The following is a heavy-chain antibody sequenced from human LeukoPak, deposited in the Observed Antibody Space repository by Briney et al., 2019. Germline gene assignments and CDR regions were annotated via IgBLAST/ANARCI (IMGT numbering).Heavy chain of an antibody. CDR1: GGSFSGYY. CDR2: INHSGST. Sequence: SETLSLTCAVYGGSFSGYYWSWIRQPPGKGLEWIREINHSGSTNYNPSLKSRVTISVDTSKNQFSLKLSSVTAADTAVYYCASYSSSGNYFDYWGQGTLVTVSS. J-gene: IGHJ4*02. CDR3: ASYSSSGNYFDY. D-gene: IGHD6-13*01. V-gene: IGHV4-34*01.